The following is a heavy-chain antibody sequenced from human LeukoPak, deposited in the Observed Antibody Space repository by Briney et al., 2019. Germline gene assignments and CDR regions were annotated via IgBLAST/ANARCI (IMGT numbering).Heavy chain of an antibody. CDR3: ASGRFYDTS. CDR1: TYTFNSLG. Sequence: ASVTVSCKASTYTFNSLGFSWVRQAPGQGLEWLRWISTYTGDIKYAEKVQGRVTLTTGTSTNTAYMELRSLTSDDTAIYYCASGRFYDTSWGRGTLVTVSS. CDR2: ISTYTGDI. J-gene: IGHJ3*01. V-gene: IGHV1-18*01. D-gene: IGHD3-9*01.